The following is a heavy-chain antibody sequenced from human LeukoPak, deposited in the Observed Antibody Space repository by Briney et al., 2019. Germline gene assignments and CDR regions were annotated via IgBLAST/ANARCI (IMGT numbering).Heavy chain of an antibody. CDR3: ARGLRYCSGGSCWWFDP. CDR1: GFTFGSYE. V-gene: IGHV3-48*03. CDR2: ISSSGSTI. J-gene: IGHJ5*02. Sequence: GGSLRLSCAASGFTFGSYEMNWVRQAPGKGLEWVSYISSSGSTIYYADSVKGRFTISRDNAKNSLYLQMNSLRAEDTAVYYCARGLRYCSGGSCWWFDPWGQGTLVTVSS. D-gene: IGHD2-15*01.